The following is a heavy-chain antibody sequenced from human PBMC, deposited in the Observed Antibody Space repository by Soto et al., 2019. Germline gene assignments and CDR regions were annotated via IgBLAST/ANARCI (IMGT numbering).Heavy chain of an antibody. D-gene: IGHD6-6*01. V-gene: IGHV3-64*01. J-gene: IGHJ6*03. CDR2: ISSNGVGT. CDR3: ARRARPDFYYMDV. Sequence: PGGSLRLSCAASGFTFSSYGMSWVRQAPGKGLEYVSGISSNGVGTYYANSVQGRFTISRDNSKNTVYLQMGSLRPEDMAVYYCARRARPDFYYMDVWGKGTTVTVSS. CDR1: GFTFSSYG.